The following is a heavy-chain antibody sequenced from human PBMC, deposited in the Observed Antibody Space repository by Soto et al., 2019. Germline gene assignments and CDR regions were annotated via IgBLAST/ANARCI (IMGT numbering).Heavy chain of an antibody. CDR3: ARVEYSYGPGRNYYYYGMDV. Sequence: SETLSLTCTVSGGSISSYYWSWIRQPPGKGLEWIGYIYYSGSTNYNPSLKSRVTISVDTSKNQFSLKLSSVTAADTAVYYCARVEYSYGPGRNYYYYGMDVWGQGTTVTVSS. V-gene: IGHV4-59*01. D-gene: IGHD5-18*01. CDR2: IYYSGST. CDR1: GGSISSYY. J-gene: IGHJ6*02.